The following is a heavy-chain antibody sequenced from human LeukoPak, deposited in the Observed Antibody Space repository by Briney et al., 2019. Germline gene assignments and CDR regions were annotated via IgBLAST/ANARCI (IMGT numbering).Heavy chain of an antibody. D-gene: IGHD3-22*01. CDR1: GFTFSSYS. CDR3: ARDLSNYDSSVTGVGY. V-gene: IGHV3-21*01. J-gene: IGHJ4*02. CDR2: ISSSSSYI. Sequence: PGGSLRLSCAASGFTFSSYSMNWVRQAPGKGLEWVSSISSSSSYIYYADSVKGRFTISRDNAKNSLYLQMNSLRAEDTAVYYCARDLSNYDSSVTGVGYWGQGTLVTVSS.